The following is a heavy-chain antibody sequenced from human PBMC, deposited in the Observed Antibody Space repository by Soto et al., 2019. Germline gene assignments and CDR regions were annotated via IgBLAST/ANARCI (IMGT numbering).Heavy chain of an antibody. J-gene: IGHJ4*02. CDR2: IYYSGST. D-gene: IGHD5-18*01. CDR3: AREGGGYSYGYTPDY. CDR1: GGSVSSGSYY. Sequence: QVQLQESGPGLVKPSETLSLTCTVSGGSVSSGSYYWSWIRQPPGKGQEWIGYIYYSGSTNYNPSLKSRVTISVDTSKNQFSLKLSSVTAADTAVYYCAREGGGYSYGYTPDYWGQGTLVTVSS. V-gene: IGHV4-61*01.